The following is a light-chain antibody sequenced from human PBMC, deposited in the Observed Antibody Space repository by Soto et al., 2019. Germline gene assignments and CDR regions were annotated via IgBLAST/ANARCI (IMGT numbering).Light chain of an antibody. CDR1: SSDVGSYNL. J-gene: IGLJ1*01. CDR3: CSYAGSSTSV. CDR2: EVS. Sequence: ALTQPASVSGSPGQSITISCTGTSSDVGSYNLVSWYQQHPGKAPKLMIYEVSKRPSGVSNRFSGSKSGNTASLTISGLQAEDEADYYCCSYAGSSTSVFGTGTKVAVL. V-gene: IGLV2-23*02.